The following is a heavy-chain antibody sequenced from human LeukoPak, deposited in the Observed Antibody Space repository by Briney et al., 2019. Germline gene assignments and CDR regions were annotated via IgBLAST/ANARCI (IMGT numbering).Heavy chain of an antibody. CDR2: IFPSGGGT. Sequence: ASVKVSCKASGYTFTSYYMHWVRLAPGHGLVWMGIIFPSGGGTSYAQKFQGRVTMTRDTSTSTVYMELSSLTSEDTAVYYCARAYSGYSIDFWGQGTLVTVSS. D-gene: IGHD3-22*01. V-gene: IGHV1-46*01. CDR3: ARAYSGYSIDF. J-gene: IGHJ4*02. CDR1: GYTFTSYY.